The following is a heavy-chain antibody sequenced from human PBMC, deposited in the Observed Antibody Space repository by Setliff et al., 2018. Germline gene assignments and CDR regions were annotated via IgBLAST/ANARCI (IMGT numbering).Heavy chain of an antibody. J-gene: IGHJ3*02. CDR2: INGDGSST. Sequence: PGGSLRLSCEASGFTFSHYWMHWVRQGPGKPLVWVSRINGDGSSTTYADSVRGRFTISRDNAKNTVYLQMNSLRVEDTAVYYCIRDWGGVGATNGFDIWGQGTMVTVSS. CDR3: IRDWGGVGATNGFDI. D-gene: IGHD1-26*01. V-gene: IGHV3-74*01. CDR1: GFTFSHYW.